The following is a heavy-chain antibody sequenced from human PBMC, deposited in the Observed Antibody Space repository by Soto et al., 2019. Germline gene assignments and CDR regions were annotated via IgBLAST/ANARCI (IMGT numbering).Heavy chain of an antibody. Sequence: SETLSLTCTVSGGSISSGSYYFVCIRESPGNGLEWIGSIYYRGNTYYNPSLKSRVTISVDTSKHQFSLKMSSVTATDTAVYYCARHKDTSSRYLLPDNWGQGTLVTVSS. CDR2: IYYRGNT. CDR3: ARHKDTSSRYLLPDN. D-gene: IGHD6-13*01. J-gene: IGHJ4*02. CDR1: GGSISSGSYY. V-gene: IGHV4-39*01.